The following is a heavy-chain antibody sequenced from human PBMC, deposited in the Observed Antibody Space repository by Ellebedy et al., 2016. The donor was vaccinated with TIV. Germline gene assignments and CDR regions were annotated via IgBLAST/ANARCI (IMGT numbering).Heavy chain of an antibody. CDR3: ARGLTRLDGSGTPYCYFDL. V-gene: IGHV4-34*01. CDR1: GGSFSGYH. CDR2: INHSGST. D-gene: IGHD3-10*01. J-gene: IGHJ2*01. Sequence: MPSETLSLTCAVYGGSFSGYHWSWIRRPPGKGLEWIGEINHSGSTNYNPSLKSRVTTSIDTSKNQFSLRLSSLTAADTAVYYCARGLTRLDGSGTPYCYFDLWGRGTLVIVSS.